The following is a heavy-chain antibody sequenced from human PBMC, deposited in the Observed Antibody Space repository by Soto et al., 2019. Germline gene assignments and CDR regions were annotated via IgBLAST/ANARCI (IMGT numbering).Heavy chain of an antibody. D-gene: IGHD2-2*01. Sequence: QVQLVQSGAEVKKPGSSVKVSCKASGGTFSRYSITWVRQAPGHGLAWIGRIIPIFGIASYAQKFQGRVTITADESTSTAYMELSSLRSDDTAVYYCAREDRDRETGLVPAAIDGMDVWGQGPTVTVSS. J-gene: IGHJ6*02. CDR3: AREDRDRETGLVPAAIDGMDV. CDR2: IIPIFGIA. V-gene: IGHV1-69*08. CDR1: GGTFSRYS.